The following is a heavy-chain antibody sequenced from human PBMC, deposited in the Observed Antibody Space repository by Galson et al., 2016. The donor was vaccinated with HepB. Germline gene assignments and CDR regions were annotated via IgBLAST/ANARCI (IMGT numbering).Heavy chain of an antibody. D-gene: IGHD3-22*01. CDR1: GFTFTNYA. CDR3: AKEKTPSATIVVVTDMDA. J-gene: IGHJ6*03. Sequence: SLRLSCADSGFTFTNYAMTWVRQAPGKGLEWVSSISGGGGDTSYADSVKGRFTISRDNSRNTLYLQINSLRAEDTALYYCAKEKTPSATIVVVTDMDAWGKGTTVTVSS. CDR2: ISGGGGDT. V-gene: IGHV3-23*01.